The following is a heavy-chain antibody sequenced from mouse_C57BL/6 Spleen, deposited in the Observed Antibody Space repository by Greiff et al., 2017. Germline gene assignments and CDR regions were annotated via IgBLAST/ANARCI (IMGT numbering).Heavy chain of an antibody. D-gene: IGHD2-4*01. Sequence: LQESGPELVKPGASVKISCKASGYAFSSSWMNWVKQRPGKGLEWIGRIYPGDGDTNYNGKFKGKATLTADKSSSTAYMQLSSLTSEDSAVDFGARSRDYDVRAGFAYWGQGTLVTVSA. CDR1: GYAFSSSW. CDR2: IYPGDGDT. CDR3: ARSRDYDVRAGFAY. J-gene: IGHJ3*01. V-gene: IGHV1-82*01.